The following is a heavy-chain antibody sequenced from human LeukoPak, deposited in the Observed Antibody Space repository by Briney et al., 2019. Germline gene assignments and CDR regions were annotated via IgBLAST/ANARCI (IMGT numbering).Heavy chain of an antibody. CDR1: GYTFTSYD. Sequence: GASVTVSCKASGYTFTSYDINWVRQAPGQGLEWMGWMNPNSGNTGYAQKFQGRVTITRNTSISTAYMELSSLRSEDTAVYYCARERGSSWHRPEGAFDIWGQGTMVTVSS. D-gene: IGHD6-13*01. CDR2: MNPNSGNT. J-gene: IGHJ3*02. CDR3: ARERGSSWHRPEGAFDI. V-gene: IGHV1-8*01.